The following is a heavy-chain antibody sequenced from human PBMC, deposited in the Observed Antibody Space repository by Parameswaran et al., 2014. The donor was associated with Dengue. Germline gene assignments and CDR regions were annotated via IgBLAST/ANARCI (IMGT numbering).Heavy chain of an antibody. CDR2: ISSSSGHI. J-gene: IGHJ4*02. Sequence: VRQAPGKGLEWISYISSSSGHIFYGDSVKGRFTVSRDNAKNSLYLQMNSLRVEDTAIYYCTRESGSAVQHPDYWGRGTLVTVSS. D-gene: IGHD1-26*01. CDR3: TRESGSAVQHPDY. V-gene: IGHV3-21*06.